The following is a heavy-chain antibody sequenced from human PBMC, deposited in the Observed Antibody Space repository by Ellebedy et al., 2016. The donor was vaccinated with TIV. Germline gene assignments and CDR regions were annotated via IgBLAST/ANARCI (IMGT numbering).Heavy chain of an antibody. CDR3: ARELEYSSTYYYYYGMDV. CDR1: GYTFTRYG. D-gene: IGHD6-6*01. CDR2: INGYNGNT. V-gene: IGHV1-18*01. Sequence: AASVKVSCKASGYTFTRYGISWVRQAPGQGLEWMGWINGYNGNTTYAHKLRGRVTMTTDTSTSTAYMELRSLRFNDTAVYYCARELEYSSTYYYYYGMDVWGQGTTVTVSS. J-gene: IGHJ6*02.